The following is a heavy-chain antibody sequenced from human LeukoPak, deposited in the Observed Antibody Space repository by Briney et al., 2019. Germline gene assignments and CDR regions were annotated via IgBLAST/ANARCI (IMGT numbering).Heavy chain of an antibody. V-gene: IGHV4-34*01. CDR2: INHSGST. CDR1: GGSFSGYY. CDR3: ARGRGDYVWGSYRNGLNY. J-gene: IGHJ4*02. Sequence: PSETLSLTCAVYGGSFSGYYWSWIRQPPGKGLESIGEINHSGSTNYNPSLKSRVTISVDTSKNQFSLKLSSVTAADTAVYYCARGRGDYVWGSYRNGLNYWGQGTLVTVSS. D-gene: IGHD3-16*02.